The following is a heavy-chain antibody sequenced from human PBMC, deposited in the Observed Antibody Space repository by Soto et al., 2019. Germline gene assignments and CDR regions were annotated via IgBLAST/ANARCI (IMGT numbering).Heavy chain of an antibody. CDR2: IWYDGSNK. V-gene: IGHV3-33*01. CDR3: ARDASAYDGGWYPRGFDP. CDR1: GFTFSTYG. D-gene: IGHD6-19*01. Sequence: GSLRLSCAASGFTFSTYGMHRVRQAPGKGLEWVAIIWYDGSNKYYADSVKGRFTISRDDSKNTLYLQMNSLRVEDTAVYFCARDASAYDGGWYPRGFDPWGQGTLVTVSS. J-gene: IGHJ5*02.